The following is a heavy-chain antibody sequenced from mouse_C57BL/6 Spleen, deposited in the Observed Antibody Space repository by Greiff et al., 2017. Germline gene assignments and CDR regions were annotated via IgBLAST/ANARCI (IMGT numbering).Heavy chain of an antibody. J-gene: IGHJ3*01. CDR1: GFTFSAYG. Sequence: EVKLMASGGGLVKPGASLKLSCAASGFTFSAYGMHCVRQAPEKGLEWVAYISRCSSTIYYADTVKGRFTISRDNAKNTLFLQMTNLRSEDTAMYYCARLYYDGYPPWFAYWGQGTLVTVSA. D-gene: IGHD2-3*01. CDR3: ARLYYDGYPPWFAY. CDR2: ISRCSSTI. V-gene: IGHV5-17*01.